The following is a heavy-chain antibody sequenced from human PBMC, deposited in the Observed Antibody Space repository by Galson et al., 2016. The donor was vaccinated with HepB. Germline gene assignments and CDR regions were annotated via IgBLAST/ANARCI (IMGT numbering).Heavy chain of an antibody. J-gene: IGHJ3*01. CDR2: INPNSGAT. CDR3: ARSSYDYVWGSDRYTAAAFDV. D-gene: IGHD3-16*02. V-gene: IGHV1-2*04. CDR1: GYTFAAYS. Sequence: SVKVSCKASGYTFAAYSIHWVRQVPGQGLEWMGRINPNSGATNYAQKFQGLVTMTSDTPISTAYMELYSLRSDDTALYFCARSSYDYVWGSDRYTAAAFDVWGQGTEVTVSS.